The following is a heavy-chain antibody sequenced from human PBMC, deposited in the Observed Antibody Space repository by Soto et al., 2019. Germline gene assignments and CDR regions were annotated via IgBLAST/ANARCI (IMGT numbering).Heavy chain of an antibody. V-gene: IGHV3-74*01. D-gene: IGHD1-26*01. CDR2: INPDGRGT. Sequence: EVQLVESGGGLVQPGGSLTLSCAASGFTFSSYWMHWVRQAPGKGVVWGSRINPDGRGTNYADSEKGRFTTSRDNAKNTLYLQMNSLRPEDPAVYYCARVGQGAWYFDLGGRGTLVTVSS. J-gene: IGHJ2*01. CDR3: ARVGQGAWYFDL. CDR1: GFTFSSYW.